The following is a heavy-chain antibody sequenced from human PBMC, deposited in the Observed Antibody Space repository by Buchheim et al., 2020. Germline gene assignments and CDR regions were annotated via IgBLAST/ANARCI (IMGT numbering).Heavy chain of an antibody. CDR3: ARKANSGYYPYYFDY. V-gene: IGHV5-51*07. CDR2: VYPGDSDT. D-gene: IGHD3-22*01. CDR1: GYSFTNYW. Sequence: EVQLVQSGAEVKKSGDSLKISCKGSGYSFTNYWIGWVHQMPGKGLEWMGIVYPGDSDTRYSPSFQGQVTISADRSISTAYLQWSSLKASDTAIYYCARKANSGYYPYYFDYWGQGTL. J-gene: IGHJ4*02.